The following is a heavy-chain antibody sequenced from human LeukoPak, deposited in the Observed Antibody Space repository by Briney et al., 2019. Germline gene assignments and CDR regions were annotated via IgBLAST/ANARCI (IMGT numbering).Heavy chain of an antibody. D-gene: IGHD6-13*01. CDR3: ARVDRGAAAGYSQQ. J-gene: IGHJ1*01. CDR2: ISYDGSNK. CDR1: GFTFSTSW. V-gene: IGHV3-30-3*01. Sequence: GGSLRLSCAASGFTFSTSWMHWVRQAPGKGLEWVAIISYDGSNKYYADSVKGRFTISRDNSKNTLDLQMNSLRAEDTAVYYCARVDRGAAAGYSQQWGQGTLVTVSS.